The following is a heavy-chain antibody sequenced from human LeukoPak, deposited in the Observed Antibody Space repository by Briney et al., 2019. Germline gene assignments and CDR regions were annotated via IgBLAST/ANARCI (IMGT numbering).Heavy chain of an antibody. J-gene: IGHJ3*02. V-gene: IGHV3-30*18. CDR1: GFTFSTYG. CDR2: ISYDGSNK. Sequence: GGSLRLSCAASGFTFSTYGMHWVRQAPGKGLEWVALISYDGSNKYYAVSVKGRFTISRDNSKNTLYLQMNSLRAEDTAVYYCAKDLRLWLQTDDAVDIWGQGTMVTVSS. CDR3: AKDLRLWLQTDDAVDI. D-gene: IGHD5-18*01.